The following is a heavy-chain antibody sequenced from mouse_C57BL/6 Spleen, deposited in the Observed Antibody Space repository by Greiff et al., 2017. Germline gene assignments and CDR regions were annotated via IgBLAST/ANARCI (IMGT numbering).Heavy chain of an antibody. CDR3: ARSTYGYDVGAMDY. CDR1: GYTFTSYW. J-gene: IGHJ4*01. Sequence: QVQLQQPGAELVMPGASVKLSCKASGYTFTSYWMHWVKQRPGQGLEWIGELDPSDSYTNYNQKFKGKSTLTVDKSSSTAYMQLSSLTSEDSAVYYCARSTYGYDVGAMDYWGQGTSVTVSS. CDR2: LDPSDSYT. D-gene: IGHD2-2*01. V-gene: IGHV1-69*01.